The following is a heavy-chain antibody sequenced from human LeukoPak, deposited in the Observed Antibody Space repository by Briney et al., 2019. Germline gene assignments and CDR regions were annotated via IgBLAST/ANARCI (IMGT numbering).Heavy chain of an antibody. Sequence: GGSLRLSCAASKFAFSSYAMSWVRQAPGKGLEWVSAISGGGGNTYYADSVKGRFTISRDNSKDTLYLQMNSLRAEDTAVYYCGKNRYSGSLSPFDIWGQGTLVTVSS. CDR3: GKNRYSGSLSPFDI. CDR2: ISGGGGNT. CDR1: KFAFSSYA. V-gene: IGHV3-23*01. D-gene: IGHD1-26*01. J-gene: IGHJ4*02.